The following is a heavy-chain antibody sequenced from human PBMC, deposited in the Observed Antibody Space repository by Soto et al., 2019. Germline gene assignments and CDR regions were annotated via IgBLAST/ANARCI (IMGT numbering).Heavy chain of an antibody. V-gene: IGHV5-51*01. D-gene: IGHD6-13*01. Sequence: GESLKISCKGSGYSFTSYWIGWVRQMPGKGLEWMGIIYPGDSDTRYSPSFQGQVTISADKSISTAYLQWSSLKASDTAMYYCARGGSSSWYPYGMDVWGQGTTVTVSS. CDR1: GYSFTSYW. J-gene: IGHJ6*02. CDR3: ARGGSSSWYPYGMDV. CDR2: IYPGDSDT.